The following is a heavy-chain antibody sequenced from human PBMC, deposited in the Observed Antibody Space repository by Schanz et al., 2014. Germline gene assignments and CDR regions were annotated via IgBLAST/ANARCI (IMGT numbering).Heavy chain of an antibody. V-gene: IGHV3-64*01. Sequence: VQLVESGGGLVQPGGSLRLSCVASGFTFSTSTMHWVRQAPGKGLEYVSSISSKGDMTFYGNSVKGRFTISRDNAKNSLYLQMNSLRAEDTAVYHCVSSGSYSSYAFWGQGTLVTVSS. J-gene: IGHJ4*02. CDR3: VSSGSYSSYAF. D-gene: IGHD3-10*01. CDR1: GFTFSTST. CDR2: ISSKGDMT.